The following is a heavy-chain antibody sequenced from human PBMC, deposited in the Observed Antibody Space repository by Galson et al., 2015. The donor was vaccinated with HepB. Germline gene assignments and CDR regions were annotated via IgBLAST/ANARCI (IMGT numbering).Heavy chain of an antibody. CDR3: AREPLGSGWYVD. J-gene: IGHJ4*02. D-gene: IGHD6-19*01. V-gene: IGHV4-39*07. CDR2: MYYAGTT. CDR1: GDSISSKTFY. Sequence: ETLSLTCTVSGDSISSKTFYGGWIRPPPGKGLEWIASMYYAGTTYYNPSPKSRVTISGDTSTNQFSLKVKSVTAADTAVYYCAREPLGSGWYVDRGQGTLVIVSS.